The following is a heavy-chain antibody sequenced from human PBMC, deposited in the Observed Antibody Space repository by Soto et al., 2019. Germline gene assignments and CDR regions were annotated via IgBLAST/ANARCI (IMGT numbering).Heavy chain of an antibody. D-gene: IGHD6-13*01. Sequence: GESLNISFEGSGYSFTSYWIAWVRQMAGKGLEWMGIIYPGDSDTRYSPSFQGQVTISADKSVSTAYLQWSSLKASDTAMYYCARSSSSWSFSYFDYWGQRTLVTVSS. V-gene: IGHV5-51*03. CDR2: IYPGDSDT. J-gene: IGHJ4*02. CDR3: ARSSSSWSFSYFDY. CDR1: GYSFTSYW.